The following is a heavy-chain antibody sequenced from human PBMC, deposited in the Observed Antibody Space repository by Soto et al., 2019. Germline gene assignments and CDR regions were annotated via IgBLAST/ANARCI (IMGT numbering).Heavy chain of an antibody. J-gene: IGHJ6*02. CDR3: ARGGGMGFGGVRYGMDV. D-gene: IGHD3-10*01. CDR2: ISAYNGNT. CDR1: GYTFSSFG. V-gene: IGHV1-18*01. Sequence: ASVKVSCKASGYTFSSFGSNWVRQAPGQGLEWMGWISAYNGNTKYAQKLQGRVTTTTDTSTSTAYMELRSLRSDDTAVYYCARGGGMGFGGVRYGMDVWGQGTTVTVSS.